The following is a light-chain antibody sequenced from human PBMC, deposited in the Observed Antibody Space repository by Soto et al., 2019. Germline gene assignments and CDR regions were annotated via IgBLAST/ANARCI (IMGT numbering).Light chain of an antibody. CDR3: QSYDRLSGWV. CDR2: GTT. CDR1: SSNIGAGYD. V-gene: IGLV1-40*01. J-gene: IGLJ2*01. Sequence: QSVLTQPPSVSGAPGQRVTISCAGTSSNIGAGYDVHWYQQLPGTAPKLLIYGTTNRPSGVPDRLSASKSGTSASLAIAGLQAEDEADYYCQSYDRLSGWVFGGGTQLTVL.